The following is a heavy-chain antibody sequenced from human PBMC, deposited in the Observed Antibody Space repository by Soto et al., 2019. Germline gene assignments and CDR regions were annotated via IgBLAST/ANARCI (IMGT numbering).Heavy chain of an antibody. V-gene: IGHV4-61*01. CDR2: IYYSGST. CDR3: ARDKGYCSSTSCYTRGNYGMDV. D-gene: IGHD2-2*02. CDR1: GGSVSSGSYY. Sequence: QVQLQESGPGLVKPSETLSLTCTVSGGSVSSGSYYWSWIRQPPGKGLEWIVYIYYSGSTNYNPSLKSRVTISVDTSKNQFSLKLSSVTAADTAVYYCARDKGYCSSTSCYTRGNYGMDVWGQGTTVTVSS. J-gene: IGHJ6*02.